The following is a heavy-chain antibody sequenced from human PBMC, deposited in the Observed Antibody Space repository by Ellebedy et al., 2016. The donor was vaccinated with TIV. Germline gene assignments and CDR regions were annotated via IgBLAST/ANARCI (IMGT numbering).Heavy chain of an antibody. Sequence: PGGSLRLSCAASGFTFSSYAMSWVRQAPGKGLEWVSSISGSGVTTHYADSVKGRFTISRDNSKNTLFLQMNSLRAGDTAVYYCAKDHIPATATVGYGLDVWGQGTTVTVSS. V-gene: IGHV3-23*01. J-gene: IGHJ6*02. CDR3: AKDHIPATATVGYGLDV. D-gene: IGHD2-15*01. CDR2: ISGSGVTT. CDR1: GFTFSSYA.